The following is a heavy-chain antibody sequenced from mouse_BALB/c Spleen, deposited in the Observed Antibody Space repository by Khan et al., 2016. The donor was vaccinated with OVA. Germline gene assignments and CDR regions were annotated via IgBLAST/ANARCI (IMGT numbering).Heavy chain of an antibody. V-gene: IGHV1-7*01. Sequence: QVQLKQSGAELAKPGASVKMSCKASGYTFTTYWMHWVKQRPGQGLEWIGYINPPSGYTDYNEKFKDRATLSADRSSSTAYMQLSSLTSEDAAVYYYTRDRMDYWGQGTTLTVSS. CDR3: TRDRMDY. CDR2: INPPSGYT. CDR1: GYTFTTYW. J-gene: IGHJ2*01.